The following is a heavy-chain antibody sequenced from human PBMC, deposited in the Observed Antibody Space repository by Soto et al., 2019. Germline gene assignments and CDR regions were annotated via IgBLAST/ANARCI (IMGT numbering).Heavy chain of an antibody. CDR1: GFSFSTYA. J-gene: IGHJ4*02. CDR3: AKPSYYCSTTNCPDF. Sequence: GGSLRLSCAASGFSFSTYAMSWVRQAPGKGLEWVSDISGPGGHTYYADSLKGRFTISRDNSRNTLYLQMNSLRAEDTAVYYCAKPSYYCSTTNCPDFWGQGTLVTVSS. CDR2: ISGPGGHT. V-gene: IGHV3-23*01. D-gene: IGHD3-10*01.